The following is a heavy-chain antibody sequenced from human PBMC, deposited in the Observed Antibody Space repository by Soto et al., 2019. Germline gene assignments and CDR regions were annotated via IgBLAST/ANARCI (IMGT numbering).Heavy chain of an antibody. D-gene: IGHD2-2*01. Sequence: ASVKVSCKASGYTFTSYGISWVRQAPGQGLEWMGWISAYNGNTNYAQKLQGRVTMTTDTSTSTAYMELRSLRSDDTAVYYCARDLWYCSSTSCYSDAFDIWGQGTMVTVSS. V-gene: IGHV1-18*01. J-gene: IGHJ3*02. CDR2: ISAYNGNT. CDR3: ARDLWYCSSTSCYSDAFDI. CDR1: GYTFTSYG.